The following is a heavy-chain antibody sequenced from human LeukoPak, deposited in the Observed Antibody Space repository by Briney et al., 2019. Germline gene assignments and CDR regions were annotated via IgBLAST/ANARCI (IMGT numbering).Heavy chain of an antibody. CDR3: ARIGYCSSTSCYEVSDY. D-gene: IGHD2-2*03. Sequence: ASVKVSCKASGGTFSSYAISWVRQAPGQGREWMGGINPNSGGTNYAQKFQGRVTMTRDTSISTAYMELSRLRSDDTAVYYCARIGYCSSTSCYEVSDYWGQGTLVTVSS. J-gene: IGHJ4*02. V-gene: IGHV1-2*02. CDR1: GGTFSSYA. CDR2: INPNSGGT.